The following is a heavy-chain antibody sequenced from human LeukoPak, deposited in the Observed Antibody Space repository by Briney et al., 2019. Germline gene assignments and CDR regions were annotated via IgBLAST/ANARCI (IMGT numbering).Heavy chain of an antibody. CDR2: ISYDGSSR. CDR1: GFSFSNYP. Sequence: GGSLRLSCAASGFSFSNYPMQWVRQAPGKGLEWVATISYDGSSRYSAASVKGRFTISRDNSKNPLSLQMNSLRVEDTAMYYCASPPGRPNGDWGQGTLVTVSS. J-gene: IGHJ4*02. D-gene: IGHD7-27*01. CDR3: ASPPGRPNGD. V-gene: IGHV3-30*04.